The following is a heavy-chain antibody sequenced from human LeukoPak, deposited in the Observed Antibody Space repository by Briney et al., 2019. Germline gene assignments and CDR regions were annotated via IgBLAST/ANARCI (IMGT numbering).Heavy chain of an antibody. CDR2: IYYSGST. CDR3: ARAIAAAFPIDY. Sequence: PSETLSLTCTVSGGSISSYYWSWIRQPPGKGLEWIGYIYYSGSTNYNPSLKSRVTISVDTSKDQFSLKLSSVTAADTAVYYCARAIAAAFPIDYWGQGTLVTVSS. V-gene: IGHV4-59*01. CDR1: GGSISSYY. J-gene: IGHJ4*02. D-gene: IGHD6-13*01.